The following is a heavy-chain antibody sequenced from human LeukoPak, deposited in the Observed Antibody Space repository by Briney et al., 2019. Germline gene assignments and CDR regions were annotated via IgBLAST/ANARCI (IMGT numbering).Heavy chain of an antibody. J-gene: IGHJ5*02. CDR3: ARVGSSSWYNWFDP. V-gene: IGHV4-61*02. CDR2: IYTSGST. Sequence: PSETLSLTCTVSGGSIISGSYYWSWIRQPAGKGLDWIGRIYTSGSTNYNPSLKSRVTISVDTSKNQFSLKPISVTAADTAVYYCARVGSSSWYNWFDPWGQGTLVTVSS. D-gene: IGHD6-13*01. CDR1: GGSIISGSYY.